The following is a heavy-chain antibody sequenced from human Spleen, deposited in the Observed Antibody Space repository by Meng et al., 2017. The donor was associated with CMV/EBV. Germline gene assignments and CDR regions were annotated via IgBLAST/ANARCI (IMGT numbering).Heavy chain of an antibody. V-gene: IGHV3-20*04. CDR1: GFSFDDYG. CDR3: ARGSGFGFVPPFDS. Sequence: GGSLRLSCAASGFSFDDYGMSWVRQAPGKGLEWVSGINWNGGSVAYADSVKGRFIISRDNAKNSLYLQMNSLRAEDTAFYYCARGSGFGFVPPFDSWGQGTLVTVSS. D-gene: IGHD3-10*01. J-gene: IGHJ4*02. CDR2: INWNGGSV.